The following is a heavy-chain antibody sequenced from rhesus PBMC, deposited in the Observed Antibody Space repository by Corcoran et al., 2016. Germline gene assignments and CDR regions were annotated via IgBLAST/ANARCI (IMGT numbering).Heavy chain of an antibody. CDR3: ARTALRSCFDY. Sequence: QVQLQESGPGLVKPSETLSLTCAVSGYSISSGYGWGWIRSPPGKGLEWVGQIDGVSGRTYYKPSLKGRVNVSKDTSKHQCSLKLSSVTAADTAVYYCARTALRSCFDYWGQGVLVTSPQ. J-gene: IGHJ4*01. CDR1: GYSISSGYG. CDR2: IDGVSGRT. V-gene: IGHV4-127*01. D-gene: IGHD2-15*01.